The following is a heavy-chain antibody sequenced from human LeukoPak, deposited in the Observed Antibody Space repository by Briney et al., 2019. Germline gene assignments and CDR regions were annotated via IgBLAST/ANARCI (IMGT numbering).Heavy chain of an antibody. CDR2: INEDGSEQ. CDR3: ARPPLRYFDWLIDY. V-gene: IGHV3-7*01. CDR1: GFTFSLYS. J-gene: IGHJ4*02. Sequence: GGSLRLSCAASGFTFSLYSMTWVRQAAGKRLEWVANINEDGSEQYYVDSVKGRFTISRDNAKNSLYLQMSSLRAEDTAVYYCARPPLRYFDWLIDYWGQGTLVTVS. D-gene: IGHD3-9*01.